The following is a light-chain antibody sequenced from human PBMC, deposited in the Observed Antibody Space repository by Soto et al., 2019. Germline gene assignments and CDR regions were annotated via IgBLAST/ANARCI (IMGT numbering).Light chain of an antibody. V-gene: IGKV3-20*01. CDR2: GIA. Sequence: ENVLTPSPGTLSLSPGERATLSSRASQSVTISFFAWYQQRPGQAPRLLIYGIAGRATGIPDRFSGSGSGTDFTLTISRLEPEDFVMYYCQQYSSLPHTFGQGTKLEVK. CDR1: QSVTISF. J-gene: IGKJ2*01. CDR3: QQYSSLPHT.